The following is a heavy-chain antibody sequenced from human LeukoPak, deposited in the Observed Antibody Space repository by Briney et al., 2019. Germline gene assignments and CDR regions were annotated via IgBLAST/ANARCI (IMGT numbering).Heavy chain of an antibody. V-gene: IGHV3-30-3*01. J-gene: IGHJ6*03. CDR2: ISYDGSNK. D-gene: IGHD6-13*01. CDR3: ARDGEIAAVGYFSYYYMDV. CDR1: GFTFSSYA. Sequence: PGGSLRLSCAASGFTFSSYAMHWVRQAPGKGLEWVAVISYDGSNKYYAESVKGRFTISRDNSKNTLYLQMNSLRAEDTAVYYCARDGEIAAVGYFSYYYMDVWGKGTTVTVSS.